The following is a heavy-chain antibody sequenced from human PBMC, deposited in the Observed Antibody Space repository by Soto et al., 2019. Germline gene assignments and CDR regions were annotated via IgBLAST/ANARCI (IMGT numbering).Heavy chain of an antibody. J-gene: IGHJ4*02. CDR1: GYTFTSYD. V-gene: IGHV1-8*01. D-gene: IGHD3-10*01. CDR2: MNPNSSNT. CDR3: ARGGVFFFAAPTNPFDY. Sequence: QVQLVQSGAEVKKPGASVKVSCKASGYTFTSYDINWVRQATGQGLEWMGWMNPNSSNTGYAQKFQGRVTMTRNTSISTAYMELSSLRSEDTAVYYCARGGVFFFAAPTNPFDYWGQGTLVTVSS.